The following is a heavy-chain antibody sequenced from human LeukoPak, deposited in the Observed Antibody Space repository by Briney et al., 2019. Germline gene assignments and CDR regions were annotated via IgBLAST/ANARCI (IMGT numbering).Heavy chain of an antibody. CDR2: ISAYNGNT. CDR3: AREDGPSYYYGMDV. CDR1: GYTFTSYG. J-gene: IGHJ6*02. V-gene: IGHV1-18*01. Sequence: GASVKVSCKASGYTFTSYGICWVRQAPGQGLEWMGWISAYNGNTNYAQKLQGRVTMTTDTSTSTAYMELRSLRSDDTAVYYCAREDGPSYYYGMDVWGQGTTVTVSS.